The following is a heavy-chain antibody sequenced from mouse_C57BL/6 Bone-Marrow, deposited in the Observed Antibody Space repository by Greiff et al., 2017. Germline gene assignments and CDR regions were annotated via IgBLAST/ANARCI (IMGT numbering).Heavy chain of an antibody. CDR3: ASGYYGSRGFDV. CDR2: INPYNGGT. Sequence: EVQLQQSGPVLVKPGASVKMSCKASGYTFTDYYMNWVKQSHGKSLEWIGVINPYNGGTSYNQKFKGKATLTVDKSSSTAYMELNSLTSEDSAVYYCASGYYGSRGFDVWGTGTTVTVSS. CDR1: GYTFTDYY. V-gene: IGHV1-19*01. D-gene: IGHD1-1*01. J-gene: IGHJ1*03.